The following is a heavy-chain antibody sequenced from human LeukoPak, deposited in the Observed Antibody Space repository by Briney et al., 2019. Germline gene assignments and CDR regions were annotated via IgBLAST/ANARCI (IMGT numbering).Heavy chain of an antibody. CDR3: AKAGYSSGWHHYYYYYMDV. CDR1: GFTFSSYE. V-gene: IGHV3-48*03. J-gene: IGHJ6*03. D-gene: IGHD6-19*01. Sequence: PGGSLRLSCAASGFTFSSYEMNWVRQAPGKGLEWVSYISSSGSTIYYADSVKGRFTISRDNSKNTLYLQMNSLRAEDTAVYYCAKAGYSSGWHHYYYYYMDVWGKGTTVTISS. CDR2: ISSSGSTI.